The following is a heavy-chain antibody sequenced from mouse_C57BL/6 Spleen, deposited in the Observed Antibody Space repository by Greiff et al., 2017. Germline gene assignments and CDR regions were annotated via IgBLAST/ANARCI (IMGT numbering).Heavy chain of an antibody. V-gene: IGHV1-52*01. CDR3: ARGDGSTWFAY. CDR2: IDPSDSET. J-gene: IGHJ3*01. CDR1: RYTFTSYW. D-gene: IGHD1-1*01. Sequence: VQLQQPGAELVRPGSSVKLSCKASRYTFTSYWMHWVKQRPIQGLEWIGNIDPSDSETHYNQKFKDKATLTVDKSSSTAYMQLSSLTSEDSAVYYCARGDGSTWFAYWGQGTLVTVSA.